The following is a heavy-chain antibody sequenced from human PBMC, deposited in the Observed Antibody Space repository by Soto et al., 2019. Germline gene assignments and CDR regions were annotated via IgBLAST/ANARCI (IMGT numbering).Heavy chain of an antibody. D-gene: IGHD3-22*01. CDR2: IIPIFGTA. V-gene: IGHV1-69*01. CDR3: ARRKSYYDRSGSFDY. CDR1: GGTFSSYA. Sequence: QVQLVQSGAEVKKPGSSVKVSCKASGGTFSSYAISWVRQAPGQGLEWMGGIIPIFGTANYAQKFQGRFTITADESTSTAYMELSSLRSEDTAVYYCARRKSYYDRSGSFDYCGQGTLVTVSS. J-gene: IGHJ4*02.